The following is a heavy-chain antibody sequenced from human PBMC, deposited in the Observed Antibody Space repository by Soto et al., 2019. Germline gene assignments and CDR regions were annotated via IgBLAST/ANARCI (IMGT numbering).Heavy chain of an antibody. J-gene: IGHJ4*02. D-gene: IGHD6-13*01. CDR1: GFTFSSYA. CDR3: AKDDNGYSSSWLDY. V-gene: IGHV3-23*01. CDR2: ISGSGGST. Sequence: PGGSLRPSCAASGFTFSSYAMSWVRQAPGKGLQWVSAISGSGGSTYYADSVQGRFTISRDNSKNTLYLQMKSLRAEDTAVYYCAKDDNGYSSSWLDYWGQAT.